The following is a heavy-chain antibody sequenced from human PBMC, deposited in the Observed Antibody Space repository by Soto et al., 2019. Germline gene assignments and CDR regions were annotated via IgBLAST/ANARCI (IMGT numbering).Heavy chain of an antibody. Sequence: QSQTLSLTCAISGDSVSSNSAAWNWIRQSPSRGLEWLGRTYYRPKWYNDYAVSVKSLITINPDTSKNQFSLQLNSVTPEDTAVYYCARDILVRSSSSWFDPWGQGTLVTVSS. J-gene: IGHJ5*02. D-gene: IGHD6-6*01. CDR3: ARDILVRSSSSWFDP. CDR1: GDSVSSNSAA. CDR2: TYYRPKWYN. V-gene: IGHV6-1*01.